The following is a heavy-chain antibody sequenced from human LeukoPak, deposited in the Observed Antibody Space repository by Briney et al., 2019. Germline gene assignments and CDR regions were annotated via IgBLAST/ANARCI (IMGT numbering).Heavy chain of an antibody. Sequence: ASVKVSCKASGYTFTSYGISWVRQAPGQGLEWMGWINPNSGGTNYAQKFQGRVTMTRDTSISTAYMELSRLRSDDTAVYYCAREGDAIYYDSSGYTYAFDYWGQGTLVTVSS. CDR2: INPNSGGT. CDR1: GYTFTSYG. D-gene: IGHD3-22*01. V-gene: IGHV1-2*02. J-gene: IGHJ4*02. CDR3: AREGDAIYYDSSGYTYAFDY.